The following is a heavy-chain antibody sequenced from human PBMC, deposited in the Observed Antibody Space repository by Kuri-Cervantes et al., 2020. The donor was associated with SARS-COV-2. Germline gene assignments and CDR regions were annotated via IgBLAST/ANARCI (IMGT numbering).Heavy chain of an antibody. Sequence: SVKVSCKASGGTFSSYAISWVRQAPGQGLEWMGGIIPIFGTANYAQKFQGRVTMTRDTSTSTVYMELSSLRSEDTAVYYCARASVPAAIGGDAFDIWGQGTMVPSPQ. CDR2: IIPIFGTA. V-gene: IGHV1-69*05. D-gene: IGHD2-2*02. CDR1: GGTFSSYA. J-gene: IGHJ3*02. CDR3: ARASVPAAIGGDAFDI.